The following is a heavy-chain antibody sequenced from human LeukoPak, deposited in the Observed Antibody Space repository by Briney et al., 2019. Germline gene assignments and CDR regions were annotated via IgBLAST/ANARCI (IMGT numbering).Heavy chain of an antibody. CDR2: ISSNGGST. Sequence: PTGGPLRLSCAASGFTFSSYAMHWVRQAPGKGLEYVLAISSNGGSTYYANSVKGRFTISRDNSKNTLYLQMGSLRAEDMAVYYCARDSPYWGAFDIWGQGTMVTVSS. J-gene: IGHJ3*02. V-gene: IGHV3-64*01. CDR1: GFTFSSYA. CDR3: ARDSPYWGAFDI. D-gene: IGHD7-27*01.